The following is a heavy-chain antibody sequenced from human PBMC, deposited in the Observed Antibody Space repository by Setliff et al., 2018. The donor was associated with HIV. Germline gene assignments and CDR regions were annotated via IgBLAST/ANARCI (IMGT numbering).Heavy chain of an antibody. Sequence: ASVKVSCKAFGYTFTSYGINWVRQAPGQGLEWMGWISTYSVYSVNKNYAQKFQGRVTLTTDTSTSTAYMELRSLRSDDTAVYYCARDLFTSGSDRSRQAGYYYYYYMDVWGKGTTVTVSS. CDR2: ISTYSVYSVNK. CDR1: GYTFTSYG. V-gene: IGHV1-18*01. J-gene: IGHJ6*03. D-gene: IGHD3-10*01. CDR3: ARDLFTSGSDRSRQAGYYYYYYMDV.